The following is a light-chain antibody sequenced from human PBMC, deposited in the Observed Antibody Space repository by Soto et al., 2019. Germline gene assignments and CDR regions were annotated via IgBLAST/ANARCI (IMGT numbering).Light chain of an antibody. CDR3: QQSYSTPPIT. CDR1: QALSNY. CDR2: AAS. J-gene: IGKJ5*01. Sequence: DIQLTQSPSVLSASVGDTVTITCRASQALSNYLNWYQQKPGKAPKLLIYAASSLQSGVPSRFSGSGSGTDFTLTISSLQPEDFATYYCQQSYSTPPITFGQGTRLEIK. V-gene: IGKV1-39*01.